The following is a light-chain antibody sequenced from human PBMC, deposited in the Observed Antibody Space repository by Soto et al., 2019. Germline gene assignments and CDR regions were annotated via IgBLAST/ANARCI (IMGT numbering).Light chain of an antibody. CDR1: QSISHF. CDR2: AAS. CDR3: QQYETFSGT. J-gene: IGKJ1*01. V-gene: IGKV1-5*01. Sequence: DVQMTQSPSTLSASVGDRVTSTCRASQSISHFLAWYQQKPGKAPKLLIYAASSLQSGVPSRFSGSGSGTKFTLTIASLQPDDFATYYCQQYETFSGTFGPGTKVDIK.